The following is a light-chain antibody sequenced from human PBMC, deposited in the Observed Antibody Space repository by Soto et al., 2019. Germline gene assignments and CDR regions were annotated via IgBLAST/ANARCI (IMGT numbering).Light chain of an antibody. CDR3: NSFTSSSTYV. V-gene: IGLV2-14*01. Sequence: QSALTQPASVSGSPGQSITISCTGTSSDVGGYKYVSWYQQHPGKAPKLIIYEVSNRPSGVSNRFSGSKSGNTASLTISGLQAEEETDYYCNSFTSSSTYVFGPGTKVTVL. J-gene: IGLJ1*01. CDR2: EVS. CDR1: SSDVGGYKY.